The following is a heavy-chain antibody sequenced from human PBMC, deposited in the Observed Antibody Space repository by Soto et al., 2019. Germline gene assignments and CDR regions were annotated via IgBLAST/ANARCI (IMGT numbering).Heavy chain of an antibody. D-gene: IGHD3-3*01. CDR2: ISGYNGNT. Sequence: QVQMVQSGAEVKKPGASVKVSCKASGYTFTSYGISWVRQAPGQGLEWMGWISGYNGNTKYAQKVQGRVTLTTDTSTSTAYMELRSLRSDDTAVYYCARDQRRDYDFWSGYSQGFDYWGQGTLVTVSS. V-gene: IGHV1-18*04. J-gene: IGHJ4*02. CDR3: ARDQRRDYDFWSGYSQGFDY. CDR1: GYTFTSYG.